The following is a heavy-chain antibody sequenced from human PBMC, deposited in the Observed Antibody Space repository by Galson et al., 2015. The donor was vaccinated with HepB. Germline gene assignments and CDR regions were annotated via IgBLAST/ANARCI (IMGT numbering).Heavy chain of an antibody. J-gene: IGHJ5*01. Sequence: SVKVSCKASGYSVSAYYVHWVRQAPGQGLEWMGWINPNSRGTNYAQKFQGRVTMTRDTSINTFYMELSRLRSDDTAVYYCARGLSVVSGPSGWNGGWADSWGPGILVTVSS. CDR2: INPNSRGT. D-gene: IGHD6-19*01. CDR1: GYSVSAYY. V-gene: IGHV1-2*02. CDR3: ARGLSVVSGPSGWNGGWADS.